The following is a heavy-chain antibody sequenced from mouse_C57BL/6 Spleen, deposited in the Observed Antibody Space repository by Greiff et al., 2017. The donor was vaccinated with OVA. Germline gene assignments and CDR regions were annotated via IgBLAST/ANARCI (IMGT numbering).Heavy chain of an antibody. J-gene: IGHJ3*01. V-gene: IGHV1-5*01. CDR1: GYTFTSYW. Sequence: DVKLQESGPVLARPGASVKMSCKTSGYTFTSYWMHWVKQRPGQGLEWIGAIYPGNSGPSYNQKFKGKATLTAVTSASTAYMELSSLTNEDSAVYYCTRGDYCGSSTWFAYWGQGTLVTVSA. D-gene: IGHD1-1*01. CDR2: IYPGNSGP. CDR3: TRGDYCGSSTWFAY.